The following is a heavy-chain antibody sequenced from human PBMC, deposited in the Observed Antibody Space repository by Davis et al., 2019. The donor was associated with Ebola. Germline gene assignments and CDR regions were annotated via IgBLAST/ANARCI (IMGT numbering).Heavy chain of an antibody. CDR1: GYTFTTYG. V-gene: IGHV1-46*01. D-gene: IGHD2-2*01. CDR2: INPSGGST. J-gene: IGHJ6*02. Sequence: ASVKVSCKASGYTFTTYGISWVRQAPGQGLEWMGIINPSGGSTSYAQKFQGRVTMTRDTSTSTVYMELSSLRSEDTAVYYCARDGIPADIVVVPALVHYYYYYYGMDVWGQGTTVAVSS. CDR3: ARDGIPADIVVVPALVHYYYYYYGMDV.